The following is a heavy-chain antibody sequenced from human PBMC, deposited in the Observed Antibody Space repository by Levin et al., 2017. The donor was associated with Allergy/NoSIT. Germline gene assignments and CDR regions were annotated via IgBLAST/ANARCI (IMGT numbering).Heavy chain of an antibody. CDR2: INPNSGGT. CDR3: ARERVAAAANWFDP. V-gene: IGHV1-2*02. D-gene: IGHD6-13*01. CDR1: GYTFTGYY. J-gene: IGHJ5*02. Sequence: ASVKVSCKASGYTFTGYYMHWVRQAPGQGLEWMGWINPNSGGTNYAQKFQGRVTMTRDTSISTAYMELSRLRSDDTAVYYCARERVAAAANWFDPWGQGTLVTVSS.